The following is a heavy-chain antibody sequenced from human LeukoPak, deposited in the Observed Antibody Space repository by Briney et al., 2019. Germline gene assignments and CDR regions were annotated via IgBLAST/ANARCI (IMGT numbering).Heavy chain of an antibody. J-gene: IGHJ4*02. D-gene: IGHD1/OR15-1a*01. CDR1: GFTVGNNY. Sequence: PGGSLRLSCAASGFTVGNNYMSWVRQAPGKGLEWVSVFYSGGSTYYADSVKGRFTISRDISKNTLYLQMNSLRAEDTAAYYCASSLKLRTFDYWGQGTLVTVSS. V-gene: IGHV3-66*01. CDR3: ASSLKLRTFDY. CDR2: FYSGGST.